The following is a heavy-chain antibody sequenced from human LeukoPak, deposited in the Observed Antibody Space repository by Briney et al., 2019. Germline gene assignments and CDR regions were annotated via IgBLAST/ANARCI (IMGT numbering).Heavy chain of an antibody. V-gene: IGHV3-21*01. Sequence: GGSLRLSCAASGFTFSSYSMNWVRQAPGKGLEWVSSISSSSSYIYYADSVKGRFTISRDNAKNSLYLQMNSLRAEDTAVYYCARDPGLYGSGSYYPVKWGQGTLVTVSS. CDR3: ARDPGLYGSGSYYPVK. D-gene: IGHD3-10*01. J-gene: IGHJ4*02. CDR2: ISSSSSYI. CDR1: GFTFSSYS.